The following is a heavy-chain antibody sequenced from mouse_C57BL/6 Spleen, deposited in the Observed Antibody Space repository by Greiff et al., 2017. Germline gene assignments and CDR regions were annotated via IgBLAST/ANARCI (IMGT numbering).Heavy chain of an antibody. CDR3: ARATAFPQLYYFDY. Sequence: QVQLQQPGAELVMPGASVKLSCKASGYTFTSYWMHWVKQRPGQGLEWIGEIDPSDSYTNFNQKFKGKSTLTVDKSSSTAYMQLSSLTSEDSAVYYCARATAFPQLYYFDYWGQGTTLTVSS. CDR1: GYTFTSYW. D-gene: IGHD3-1*01. J-gene: IGHJ2*01. CDR2: IDPSDSYT. V-gene: IGHV1-69*01.